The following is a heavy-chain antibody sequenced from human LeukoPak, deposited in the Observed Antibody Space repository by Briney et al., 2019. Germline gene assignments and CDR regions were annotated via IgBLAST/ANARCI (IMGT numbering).Heavy chain of an antibody. CDR2: INTKTGKP. Sequence: GASVKVSCKASGYTFTSYDINWVRQATGQGLEWMGWINTKTGKPRYAQGFTGRFVFSLDTSVSTAYLQISSLEAEDTAVYYCARGHLDYGGYSWGQGTLVTVSS. D-gene: IGHD2-21*01. J-gene: IGHJ4*02. CDR1: GYTFTSYD. CDR3: ARGHLDYGGYS. V-gene: IGHV7-4-1*02.